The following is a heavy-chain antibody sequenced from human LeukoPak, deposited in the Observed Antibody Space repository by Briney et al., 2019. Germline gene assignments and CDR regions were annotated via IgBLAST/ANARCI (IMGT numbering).Heavy chain of an antibody. V-gene: IGHV3-53*01. CDR3: ARAQLASGTDY. CDR2: IYADGTT. J-gene: IGHJ4*02. D-gene: IGHD3-3*02. CDR1: GFTVRYNS. Sequence: PEGSLRLSCAASGFTVRYNSITWVRQAPGKGLEWGSTIYADGTTYYADCMKGRFTISRDNAKNTLELQMNSLRAEDTAVYYCARAQLASGTDYWGQGTLVTVSS.